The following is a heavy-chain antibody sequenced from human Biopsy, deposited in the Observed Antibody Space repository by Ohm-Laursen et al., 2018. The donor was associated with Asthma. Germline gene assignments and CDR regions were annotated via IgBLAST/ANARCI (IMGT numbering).Heavy chain of an antibody. CDR3: VRDGTDDAFDI. J-gene: IGHJ3*02. CDR2: ISKDASTQ. V-gene: IGHV3-30*01. CDR1: GFSFSNFA. Sequence: SLRLSCAASGFSFSNFAIHWVRQAPGKGLEWVGVISKDASTQDYADSVKGRFTMARDNSKNTLDLQMNSLREEDTAVYYCVRDGTDDAFDIWGQGTVVSVYS. D-gene: IGHD1-1*01.